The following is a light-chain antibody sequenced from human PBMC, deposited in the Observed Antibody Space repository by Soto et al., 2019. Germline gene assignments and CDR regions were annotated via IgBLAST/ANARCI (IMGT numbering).Light chain of an antibody. CDR1: QSVSSK. V-gene: IGKV3-15*01. CDR2: GTS. CDR3: QQYNNWPPLT. Sequence: EIVMTQSPATLSVSPGERATLFCRASQSVSSKLAWYQQKAGQAPRLLIYGTSTRATGIPARFSGSGSGTDFTLTISSLQSEDFAVYYCQQYNNWPPLTFGGGTMVEIK. J-gene: IGKJ4*01.